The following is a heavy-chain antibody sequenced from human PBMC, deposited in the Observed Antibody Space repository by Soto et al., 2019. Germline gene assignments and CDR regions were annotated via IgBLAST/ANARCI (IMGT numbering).Heavy chain of an antibody. D-gene: IGHD2-21*01. CDR2: LTHDGSRD. CDR3: ASIADY. V-gene: IGHV3-30*03. Sequence: QVQLVESGGGVVQPGRSLRLSCAAAGFTVTTYGMQWVRQAPGKGLEWVARLTHDGSRDFYADSVKGRFTISRDTSKNTLYLQMNSLRPEDTAMYYCASIADYWGQGTLVTVSS. J-gene: IGHJ4*02. CDR1: GFTVTTYG.